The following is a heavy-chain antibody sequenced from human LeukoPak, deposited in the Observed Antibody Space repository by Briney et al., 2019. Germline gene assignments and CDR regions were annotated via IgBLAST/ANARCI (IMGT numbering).Heavy chain of an antibody. CDR3: AIQWPVGGPTWNYMYV. J-gene: IGHJ6*03. Sequence: GGSLRLSCAASGFTFSNYAMTWVRQAPGKGLDWVSAIRGGGDTTHYADSVKGRFTISRDNSKNMLYLQMDSLRAEDTAVYYCAIQWPVGGPTWNYMYVWGKGTTVTVSS. V-gene: IGHV3-23*01. D-gene: IGHD6-19*01. CDR2: IRGGGDTT. CDR1: GFTFSNYA.